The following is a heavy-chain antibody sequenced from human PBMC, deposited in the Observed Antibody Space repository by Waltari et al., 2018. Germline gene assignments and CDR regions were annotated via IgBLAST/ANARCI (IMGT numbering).Heavy chain of an antibody. CDR1: GDSVSTRNYY. Sequence: QVQLQESGPGLVKPSETLSLTCTVSGDSVSTRNYYWSWIRQSPGRGLEWIGYILYSGSSNFNSSLKSRASILVDTSKNQFSLKLSSVTAADTAIYYCARMKLVETTRVFDYWGQGSLVTVSS. CDR3: ARMKLVETTRVFDY. D-gene: IGHD2-21*02. V-gene: IGHV4-61*01. CDR2: ILYSGSS. J-gene: IGHJ4*02.